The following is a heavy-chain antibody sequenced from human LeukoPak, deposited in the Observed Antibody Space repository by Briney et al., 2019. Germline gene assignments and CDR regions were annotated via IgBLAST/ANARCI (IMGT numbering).Heavy chain of an antibody. CDR1: GFTFSDYY. CDR3: AGSGSPGDY. Sequence: GGSLRLSCVGSGFTFSDYYMSWIRQAPGKGLEWISYISPNDVNRYYVDAVKGRFTVSRDNAKNSLFLQMKGLRVEDTAVYYCAGSGSPGDYWGQGTLVTVSS. CDR2: ISPNDVNR. V-gene: IGHV3-11*01. J-gene: IGHJ4*02. D-gene: IGHD3-10*01.